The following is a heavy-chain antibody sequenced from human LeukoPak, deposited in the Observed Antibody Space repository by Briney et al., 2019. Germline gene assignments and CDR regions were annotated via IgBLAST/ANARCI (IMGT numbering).Heavy chain of an antibody. V-gene: IGHV4-30-2*01. CDR2: IYYSGST. D-gene: IGHD3/OR15-3a*01. J-gene: IGHJ4*02. Sequence: PSETLSLTCTVSGGSISSGGYYWSWIRQPPGKGLEWIGYIYYSGSTYYNPSLKSRVTISVDRSKNQFSLKLSSVTAADTAVYYCARETAWPENTPMILFSYLDYWGRGILVTVSS. CDR1: GGSISSGGYY. CDR3: ARETAWPENTPMILFSYLDY.